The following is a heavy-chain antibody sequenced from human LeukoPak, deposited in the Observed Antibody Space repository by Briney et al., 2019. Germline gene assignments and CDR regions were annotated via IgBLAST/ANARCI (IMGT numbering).Heavy chain of an antibody. J-gene: IGHJ4*02. CDR1: GYSFTSYW. CDR3: ASRGTRNTDWTLDY. V-gene: IGHV5-51*01. D-gene: IGHD1/OR15-1a*01. Sequence: GESLKISCKGSGYSFTSYWIGWVRQMPGKGLECMGIIYPGDSDTRYSPSFQGQVTISADRSISTAYLQWNSLKASDTAMYYCASRGTRNTDWTLDYWGQGTLVTVSS. CDR2: IYPGDSDT.